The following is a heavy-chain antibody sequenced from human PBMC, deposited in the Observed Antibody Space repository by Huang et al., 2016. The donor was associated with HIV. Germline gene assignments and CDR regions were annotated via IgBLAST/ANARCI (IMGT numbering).Heavy chain of an antibody. CDR1: GFTFGRYG. CDR3: AKDPHDNGDYSLYQYYYYLDV. D-gene: IGHD4-17*01. CDR2: MRSDGKNH. V-gene: IGHV3-30*02. J-gene: IGHJ6*03. Sequence: QVQLVESGGGVVQPGGSLRLSCSASGFTFGRYGMHWVRQAPGKGLEWVACMRSDGKNHCYADSLKGRIIISRDNARNKLFLQVNSLRSEDAGVYYCAKDPHDNGDYSLYQYYYYLDVWGKGTTVTVSS.